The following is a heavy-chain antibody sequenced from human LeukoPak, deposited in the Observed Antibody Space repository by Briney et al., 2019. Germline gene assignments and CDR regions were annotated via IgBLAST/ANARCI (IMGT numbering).Heavy chain of an antibody. V-gene: IGHV7-4-1*02. CDR2: INTNTGNP. CDR3: ARDGGLYSSGWYDYYYGMDV. D-gene: IGHD6-19*01. J-gene: IGHJ6*02. Sequence: ASVTVSCKASGYTFTSYAMHWVRQTPGQGLEWMGWINTNTGNPTYAQGFTGRFVFSLDTSVSTAYLQISSLKAEDTAVYCCARDGGLYSSGWYDYYYGMDVWGQGTTVTVSS. CDR1: GYTFTSYA.